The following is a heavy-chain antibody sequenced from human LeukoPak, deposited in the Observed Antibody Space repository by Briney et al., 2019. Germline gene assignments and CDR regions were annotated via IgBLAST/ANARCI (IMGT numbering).Heavy chain of an antibody. CDR2: IYHSGST. CDR3: ARAPSDYGGFDY. V-gene: IGHV4-30-2*01. J-gene: IGHJ4*02. CDR1: GGSISSGGYS. D-gene: IGHD4-17*01. Sequence: SETLSLTCAVSGGSISSGGYSWSWIRQPPGKGLEWIGYIYHSGSTYYNPSLKSRVAISVDRSKNQFSLKLSSVTAADTAVYYCARAPSDYGGFDYWGQGTLVTVSS.